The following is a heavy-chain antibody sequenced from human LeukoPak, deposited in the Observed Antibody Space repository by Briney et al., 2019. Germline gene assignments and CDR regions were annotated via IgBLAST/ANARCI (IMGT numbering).Heavy chain of an antibody. CDR1: GGSFSGYY. CDR3: ARGRRRVVVTNLNWFDP. J-gene: IGHJ5*02. Sequence: SETLSLTCAVYGGSFSGYYWSWIRQPPGKGLEWIGEINHSGSTNYNPSLKSRVTISVDTSKNQFSLKLSSVTAADTAVYYCARGRRRVVVTNLNWFDPWGQGTPVTVSS. V-gene: IGHV4-34*01. D-gene: IGHD3-22*01. CDR2: INHSGST.